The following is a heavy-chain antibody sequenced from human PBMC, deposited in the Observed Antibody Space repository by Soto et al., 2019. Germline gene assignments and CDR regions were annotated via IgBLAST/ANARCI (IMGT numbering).Heavy chain of an antibody. V-gene: IGHV1-69*13. D-gene: IGHD6-19*01. CDR3: ARGRPWPWLGDDAFDI. CDR1: GGTFSSYA. J-gene: IGHJ3*02. CDR2: IIPIFGTA. Sequence: GASVKVSCKASGGTFSSYAISWVRQAPGQGLEWMGGIIPIFGTANYAQKFQGRVTITADESTSTAYMELSSLRSEDTAVYYCARGRPWPWLGDDAFDIWGHGTMVT.